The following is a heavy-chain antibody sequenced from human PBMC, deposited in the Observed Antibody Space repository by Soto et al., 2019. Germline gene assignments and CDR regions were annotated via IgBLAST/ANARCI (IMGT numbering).Heavy chain of an antibody. D-gene: IGHD3-22*01. Sequence: SETLSLTCTVSGGSISSGGYYWSWIRQHPGKGLEWIGYIYYSGSTYYNPSLKSRVTISVDTSKNQFSLKLSSVTAADTAVYYCARDLPKYYYDSSGYYLKIDAFDIWGQGTMVTVSS. CDR3: ARDLPKYYYDSSGYYLKIDAFDI. CDR2: IYYSGST. V-gene: IGHV4-31*03. J-gene: IGHJ3*02. CDR1: GGSISSGGYY.